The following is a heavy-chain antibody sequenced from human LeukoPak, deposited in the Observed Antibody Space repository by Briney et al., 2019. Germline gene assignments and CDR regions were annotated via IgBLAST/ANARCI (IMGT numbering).Heavy chain of an antibody. D-gene: IGHD4-17*01. CDR3: VRQAVSGDSGIAY. J-gene: IGHJ4*02. CDR2: INPDGSSS. V-gene: IGHV3-74*01. Sequence: GGSLRLSCAASGFTFSNYWMHWVRQAPGKGLEWDSRINPDGSSSNYADSVKGRFTMSRDNAKSMVYLQMDGLRAEDTAVFSCVRQAVSGDSGIAYWGRGVLVTVSS. CDR1: GFTFSNYW.